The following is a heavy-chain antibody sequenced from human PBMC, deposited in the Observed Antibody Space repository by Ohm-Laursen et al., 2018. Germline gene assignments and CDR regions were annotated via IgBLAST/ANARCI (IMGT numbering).Heavy chain of an antibody. CDR2: IYHSGST. CDR3: ASGHNYGYDNYYYGMDV. J-gene: IGHJ6*02. V-gene: IGHV4-61*01. CDR1: GGSVSSGSYY. Sequence: PSDTLSLTWTVSGGSVSSGSYYWSWIRQPPGKGLEWIGYIYHSGSTKYNPFFNSRVTISVDTSQNQFSLNLRSVTTADTAVYYCASGHNYGYDNYYYGMDVWGQGTTVTVSS. D-gene: IGHD3-16*01.